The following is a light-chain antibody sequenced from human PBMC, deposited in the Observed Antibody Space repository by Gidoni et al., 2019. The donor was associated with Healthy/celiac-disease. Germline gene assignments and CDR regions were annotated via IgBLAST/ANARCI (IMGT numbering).Light chain of an antibody. V-gene: IGKV1-39*01. CDR3: QQSYSTFWT. J-gene: IGKJ1*01. CDR2: AAS. Sequence: DIQMTQSPSSLSASVGDRVTITCRASQSISSYLNWYQQKPGKAPKLLNYAASSLQSGVPSRFSGSGSGTDFTLTISSLQPEDFATYYCQQSYSTFWTFGQGTKVEIK. CDR1: QSISSY.